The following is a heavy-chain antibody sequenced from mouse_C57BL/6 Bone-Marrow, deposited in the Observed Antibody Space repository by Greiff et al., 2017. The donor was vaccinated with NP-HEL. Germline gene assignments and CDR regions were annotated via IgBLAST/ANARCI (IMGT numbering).Heavy chain of an antibody. CDR1: GFTFSSYA. Sequence: EVNVVESGGGLVKPGGSLKLSCAASGFTFSSYAMSWVRQTPEKRLEWVATISDGGSYTYYPDNVKGRFTISRDNAKNNLYLQMSHLKSEDTAMYYCARSTFITTVDYWGQGTTLTVSS. CDR2: ISDGGSYT. J-gene: IGHJ2*01. CDR3: ARSTFITTVDY. V-gene: IGHV5-4*03. D-gene: IGHD1-1*01.